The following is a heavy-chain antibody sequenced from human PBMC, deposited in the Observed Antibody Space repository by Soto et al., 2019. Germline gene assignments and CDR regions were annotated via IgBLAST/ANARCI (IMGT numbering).Heavy chain of an antibody. D-gene: IGHD3-3*01. CDR3: ARSALDITIFGVVTAFDY. J-gene: IGHJ4*02. Sequence: QVQLVQSGAEVKKPGSSVKVSCKASGGTFSSYAISWVRQAPGQGLEWMGGIIPIFGTANYAQKFQGRVTITADESTSTAYMELSSLRSEGTAVYYCARSALDITIFGVVTAFDYWGQGTLVTVSS. CDR1: GGTFSSYA. CDR2: IIPIFGTA. V-gene: IGHV1-69*01.